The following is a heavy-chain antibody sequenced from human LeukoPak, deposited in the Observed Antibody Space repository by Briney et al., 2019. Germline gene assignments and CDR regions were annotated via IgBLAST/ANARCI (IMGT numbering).Heavy chain of an antibody. CDR3: ARFHPAALNYIDR. V-gene: IGHV4-38-2*02. J-gene: IGHJ4*02. Sequence: SETLSLTCSDPGYSISSTYYWGWIRQTPGKGLEWIGTIYHVGSPYYSPSLKSRVTISLYTAENQFSLRLYSVTDADTAVYYCARFHPAALNYIDRWGQGTLVTVSS. D-gene: IGHD2-2*01. CDR1: GYSISSTYY. CDR2: IYHVGSP.